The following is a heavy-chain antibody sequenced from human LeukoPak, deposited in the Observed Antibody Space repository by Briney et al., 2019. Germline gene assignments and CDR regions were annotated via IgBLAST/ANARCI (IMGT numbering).Heavy chain of an antibody. J-gene: IGHJ3*02. D-gene: IGHD2-21*02. V-gene: IGHV3-66*01. CDR1: GFTVSSYY. Sequence: PGGSLRLSCAASGFTVSSYYMSWVRQAPGKGLEWVSVIYSGGSTYYADSVKGRFTISRNNSKSTLYLQMNSLRAEDTAVYYCARDRGCGDCYPPANDAFVIWGQGTMVTVSS. CDR2: IYSGGST. CDR3: ARDRGCGDCYPPANDAFVI.